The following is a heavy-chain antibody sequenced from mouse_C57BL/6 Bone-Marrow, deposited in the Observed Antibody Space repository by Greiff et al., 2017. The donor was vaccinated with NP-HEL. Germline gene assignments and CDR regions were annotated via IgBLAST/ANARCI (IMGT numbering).Heavy chain of an antibody. Sequence: EVKLMESGPELVKPGASVKIPCKASGYTFTDYNMDWVKQSHGKSLEWIGDINPNNGGTIYNQKFKGKATLTVDKSSSTAYMELRSLTSEDTAVYYCARWLLPHWYFDVWGTGTTVTVSS. V-gene: IGHV1-18*01. J-gene: IGHJ1*03. CDR2: INPNNGGT. D-gene: IGHD2-3*01. CDR3: ARWLLPHWYFDV. CDR1: GYTFTDYN.